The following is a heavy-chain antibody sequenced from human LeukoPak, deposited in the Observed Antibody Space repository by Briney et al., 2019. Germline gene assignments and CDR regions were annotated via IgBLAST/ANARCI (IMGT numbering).Heavy chain of an antibody. V-gene: IGHV4-4*07. Sequence: SETLALTCTVSGGSISSYYWSWIRQPAGKGLEWIGHIYTSGSTKYNPSLKGRVTMSVDTSKNQFSLNLSSVTAADTAVYYCARDHEDIVATIWGEGLNIWGQGTVVTVSS. CDR2: IYTSGST. D-gene: IGHD5-12*01. CDR3: ARDHEDIVATIWGEGLNI. CDR1: GGSISSYY. J-gene: IGHJ3*02.